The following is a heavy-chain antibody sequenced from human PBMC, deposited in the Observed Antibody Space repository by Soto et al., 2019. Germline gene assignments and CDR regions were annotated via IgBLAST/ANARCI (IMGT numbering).Heavy chain of an antibody. CDR1: GLTFSRHW. J-gene: IGHJ3*02. CDR3: ASYSLRLTMMGELAFDI. Sequence: EVQLVESGGDLVQPGGSLRLSCAASGLTFSRHWMHWVRQAPGKGPVWVSRINSDGSITTYADSVKGRFTTSRDNAKNTLYLKMNGLRAEDTAVYYCASYSLRLTMMGELAFDIWGQGTMVTVSS. CDR2: INSDGSIT. V-gene: IGHV3-74*01. D-gene: IGHD3-22*01.